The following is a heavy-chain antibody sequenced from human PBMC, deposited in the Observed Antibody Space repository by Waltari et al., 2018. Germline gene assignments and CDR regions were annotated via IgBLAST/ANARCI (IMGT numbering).Heavy chain of an antibody. V-gene: IGHV4-38-2*01. CDR1: GYSISSGYY. J-gene: IGHJ4*02. CDR3: ARLRGVGATTHFDY. Sequence: QVQLQESGPGLVKPSETLSLTCAVSGYSISSGYYWGWIRQTPGKGLEWIGSIYHSGRTYYNPSLKSRVTISVDTSKNQFSLKLSSVTAADTAVYYCARLRGVGATTHFDYWGQGTLVTVSS. D-gene: IGHD1-26*01. CDR2: IYHSGRT.